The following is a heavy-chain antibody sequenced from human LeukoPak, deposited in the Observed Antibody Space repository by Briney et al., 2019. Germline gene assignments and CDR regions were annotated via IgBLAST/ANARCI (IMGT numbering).Heavy chain of an antibody. CDR1: GFTFSSHS. J-gene: IGHJ4*02. CDR2: ISSSSSTI. Sequence: QTGGSLRLSCAASGFTFSSHSMNWVRQAPGKGLEWVSYISSSSSTIYYADSVKGRFTISRDNAKNSLYLQMNSLGAEDTAVYYCARGAYYYEDWGQGTLVTVSS. V-gene: IGHV3-48*01. CDR3: ARGAYYYED.